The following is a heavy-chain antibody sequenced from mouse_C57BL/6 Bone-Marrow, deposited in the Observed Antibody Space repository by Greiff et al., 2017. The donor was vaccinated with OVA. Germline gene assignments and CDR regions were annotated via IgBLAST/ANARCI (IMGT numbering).Heavy chain of an antibody. CDR3: ARGYYGSSYLYAMDY. CDR1: GYTFTSYW. Sequence: QVQLQQSGAELVKPGASVKLSCKASGYTFTSYWMQWVKQRPGQGLEWIGEIDPSDSYTNYNQKFKGKATLTVDTSSSTAYMQLSSLTSEDSAVYYCARGYYGSSYLYAMDYWGQGTSVTVSS. J-gene: IGHJ4*01. D-gene: IGHD1-1*01. CDR2: IDPSDSYT. V-gene: IGHV1-50*01.